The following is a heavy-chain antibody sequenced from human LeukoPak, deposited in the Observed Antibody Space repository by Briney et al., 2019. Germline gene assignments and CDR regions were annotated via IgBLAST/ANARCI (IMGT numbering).Heavy chain of an antibody. Sequence: ASVKVSRKASGYTFTSYDINWVRQATGQGLEWMGWMNPNSGNTGYAQKFQGRVTMTRNTSISTAYMELSSLRSEDTAVYYCARAKYYYGSGSYSPFGYWGQGTLVTVSS. D-gene: IGHD3-10*01. CDR1: GYTFTSYD. CDR2: MNPNSGNT. J-gene: IGHJ4*02. V-gene: IGHV1-8*01. CDR3: ARAKYYYGSGSYSPFGY.